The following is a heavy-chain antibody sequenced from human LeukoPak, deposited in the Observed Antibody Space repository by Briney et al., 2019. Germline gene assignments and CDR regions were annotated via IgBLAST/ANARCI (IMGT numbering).Heavy chain of an antibody. D-gene: IGHD5-18*01. Sequence: PGGPLRLSCAASGFTFSSYSMNWVRQAPGKGLEWVSYISSSSSTIYYADSVKGRFTISRDNAKNSLYLQMNSLRDEDTAVYYCARRDVDTAMVPRDYYYGMDIWGQGTTVTVSS. CDR3: ARRDVDTAMVPRDYYYGMDI. J-gene: IGHJ6*02. CDR1: GFTFSSYS. CDR2: ISSSSSTI. V-gene: IGHV3-48*02.